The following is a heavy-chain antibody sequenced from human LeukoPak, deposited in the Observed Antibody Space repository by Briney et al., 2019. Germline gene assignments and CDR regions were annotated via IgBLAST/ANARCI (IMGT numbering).Heavy chain of an antibody. D-gene: IGHD3-3*01. CDR1: GFTFSSSW. CDR2: ISSDGITT. CDR3: ARMEVA. V-gene: IGHV3-74*01. J-gene: IGHJ3*01. Sequence: GGSLRFSCAASGFTFSSSWMHWVRHVPGKGLVWVSRISSDGITTNYADSVKGRFTISRDNAKNTVYLQMNSLRAEDTAVYYCARMEVAWGQGTIVTVSS.